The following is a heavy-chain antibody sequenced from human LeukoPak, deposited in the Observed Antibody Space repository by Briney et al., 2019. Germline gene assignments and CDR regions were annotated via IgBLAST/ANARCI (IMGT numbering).Heavy chain of an antibody. CDR2: ISSSSSYI. CDR3: ARGDYGGNSGY. V-gene: IGHV3-21*01. CDR1: GFTFSSYS. D-gene: IGHD4-23*01. J-gene: IGHJ4*02. Sequence: GGSLRLSCAASGFTFSSYSMNWVRQAPGKGLEWVSSISSSSSYIYYADSVEGRFTISRDNAKNSLYLQMNSLRAEDMAVYYCARGDYGGNSGYWGQGTLVTVSS.